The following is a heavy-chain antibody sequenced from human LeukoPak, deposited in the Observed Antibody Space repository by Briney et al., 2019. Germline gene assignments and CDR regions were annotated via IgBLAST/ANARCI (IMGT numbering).Heavy chain of an antibody. CDR2: ISGSGGST. CDR3: AEESLRVVPSATFDY. V-gene: IGHV3-23*01. D-gene: IGHD2-2*01. J-gene: IGHJ4*02. CDR1: GFTFSNYG. Sequence: GGSLRLSCAASGFTFSNYGVHWVRQAPGKGLEWVSAISGSGGSTYYADSVKGRFTISRDNSKNALYLQMHSLRAEDTAVYYCAEESLRVVPSATFDYWGQGTLVTVSS.